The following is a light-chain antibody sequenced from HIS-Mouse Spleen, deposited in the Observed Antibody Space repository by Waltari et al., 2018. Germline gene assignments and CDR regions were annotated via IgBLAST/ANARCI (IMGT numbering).Light chain of an antibody. CDR2: EVS. J-gene: IGLJ2*01. CDR3: SSYAGSNNFVV. CDR1: SSDVGGYNY. V-gene: IGLV2-8*01. Sequence: QSALTQPPSASGSPGQSVTISCTGTSSDVGGYNYVSWYQQHPGKAPKLMMYEVSKRPSGGPDGVSGSKSGNTASLTVSGLQAEDEADYYCSSYAGSNNFVVFGGGTKLTVL.